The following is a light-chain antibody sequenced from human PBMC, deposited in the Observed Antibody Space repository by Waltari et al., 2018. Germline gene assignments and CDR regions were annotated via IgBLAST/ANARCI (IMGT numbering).Light chain of an antibody. J-gene: IGLJ1*01. Sequence: QPALTQPPSASGSLGQSVTISCAGSAVGASNFVSWYQQHPGKVPRLLIYEVTKRPSEVPDRFSGSRSGSTVSLTVSGLQPDDEADYHCFSYAGGNTYIFGSGTSITVL. CDR3: FSYAGGNTYI. CDR2: EVT. V-gene: IGLV2-8*01. CDR1: SAVGASNF.